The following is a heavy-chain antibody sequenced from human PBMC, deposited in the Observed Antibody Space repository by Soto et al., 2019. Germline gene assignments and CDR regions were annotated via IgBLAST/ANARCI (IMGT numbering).Heavy chain of an antibody. CDR1: GFTFSSYD. CDR2: IGTAGDT. V-gene: IGHV3-13*01. J-gene: IGHJ6*02. CDR3: ARTPRVVVPFFHYYYGMDV. Sequence: PGGSLRLSCAASGFTFSSYDMHWVRQATGKGLEWVSAIGTAGDTYYPGSVKGRFTISRENAKNSLYLQMNSLRAEDTAVYYCARTPRVVVPFFHYYYGMDVWGQGTTVTVSS. D-gene: IGHD2-15*01.